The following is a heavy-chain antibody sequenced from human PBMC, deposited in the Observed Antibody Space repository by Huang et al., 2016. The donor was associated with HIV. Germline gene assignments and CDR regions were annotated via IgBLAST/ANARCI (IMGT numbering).Heavy chain of an antibody. CDR2: MYTSGST. J-gene: IGHJ4*02. CDR3: ARGTYYDSSANFDY. D-gene: IGHD3-22*01. Sequence: QVQLQESGPGLVKPSQTLSLTCTVSGGSITRGFYYWSWVRQPAGKGLEWVGHMYTSGSTNYSPSRNSRVTISMDTSKNQFSLKLSSVTAADTALYYCARGTYYDSSANFDYWGQGTLVTVSS. V-gene: IGHV4-61*09. CDR1: GGSITRGFYY.